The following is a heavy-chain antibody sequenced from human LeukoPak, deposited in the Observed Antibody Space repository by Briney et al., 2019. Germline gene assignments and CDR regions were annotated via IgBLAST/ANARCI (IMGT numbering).Heavy chain of an antibody. Sequence: PSETLSLTCTVSSGSISTSNYYWGWVRQPPGKALEWIGNIFYSGSTYYSPSLKSRVTISLDTSRNQFSLKLNSVTAADTAVYYCVVGYCSGGSCPYYFDYWGQGTLVTVSS. D-gene: IGHD2-15*01. CDR3: VVGYCSGGSCPYYFDY. CDR2: IFYSGST. CDR1: SGSISTSNYY. J-gene: IGHJ4*02. V-gene: IGHV4-39*07.